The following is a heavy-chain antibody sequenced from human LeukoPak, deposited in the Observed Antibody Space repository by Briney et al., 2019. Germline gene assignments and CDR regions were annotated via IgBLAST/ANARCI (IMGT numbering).Heavy chain of an antibody. CDR3: ARYPLPRQQLVRGTWFDP. CDR1: GGTFTSYA. V-gene: IGHV1-18*01. J-gene: IGHJ5*02. CDR2: FSAYNGST. Sequence: ASVTLSCTASGGTFTSYAITRGRQAPGPGLEWMGWFSAYNGSTNSSQTLPGRVTMTTDTSTSTSYMELSSLRTDDTAVYYSARYPLPRQQLVRGTWFDPWGQGTLVTVSS. D-gene: IGHD6-13*01.